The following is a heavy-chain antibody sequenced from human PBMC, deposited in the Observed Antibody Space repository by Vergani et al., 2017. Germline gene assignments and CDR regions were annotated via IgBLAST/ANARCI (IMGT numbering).Heavy chain of an antibody. CDR3: ARVDTQVPATSHFYYMDV. CDR2: IKQDGSEK. D-gene: IGHD6-25*01. CDR1: GFTFSSYW. J-gene: IGHJ6*03. V-gene: IGHV3-7*04. Sequence: EVQLAESGGGLVQPGGSLRLSCAASGFTFSSYWMSWVRQAPGKGLEWVANIKQDGSEKYYVDSVKGRFTISRDNAKNSLYLQMNSLRAEDTAVYYCARVDTQVPATSHFYYMDVWGKGTTVVVSS.